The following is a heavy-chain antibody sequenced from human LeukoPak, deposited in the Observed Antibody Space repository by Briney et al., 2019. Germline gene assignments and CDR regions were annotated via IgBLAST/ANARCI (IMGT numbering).Heavy chain of an antibody. D-gene: IGHD3-22*01. CDR1: VFTDSSNY. Sequence: PGGSLRLFCAASVFTDSSNYMSWVRQAPGKGLEWVSVIYSGGSTYYADSVTGRFTISRDNSKNTLYLRMNSLRAEDTAVYYCARAGGDSSGYYYYYYYYMDVWGKGTTVTVSS. V-gene: IGHV3-53*01. CDR3: ARAGGDSSGYYYYYYYYMDV. CDR2: IYSGGST. J-gene: IGHJ6*03.